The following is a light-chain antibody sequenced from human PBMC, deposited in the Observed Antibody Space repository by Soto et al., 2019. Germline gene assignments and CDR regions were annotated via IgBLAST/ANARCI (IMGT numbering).Light chain of an antibody. CDR3: QQYATTPFT. CDR2: DAF. J-gene: IGKJ3*01. Sequence: EIVLTQSPGTLSLSPGERATLSCRASQSVSSYLAWYQHKPGQAPRLLIYDAFNRATGIPDRFSGSGSGTDFTLTISRLEPEDFSVYYCQQYATTPFTFGPGTKVDIK. V-gene: IGKV3-20*01. CDR1: QSVSSY.